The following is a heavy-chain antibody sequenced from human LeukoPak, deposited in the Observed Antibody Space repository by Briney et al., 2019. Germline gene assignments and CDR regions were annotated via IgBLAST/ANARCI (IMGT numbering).Heavy chain of an antibody. Sequence: GESLKISCKGSGYSFTSYWIGWVRQMPGKGLEWMGIIYPGDSDTRYSPSFQGQVTISADKSISTTYLQWSSLKASDTAMYYCARRSAGPLVRFGESPFDWFDPWGQGTLVTVSS. CDR1: GYSFTSYW. CDR3: ARRSAGPLVRFGESPFDWFDP. D-gene: IGHD3-10*01. J-gene: IGHJ5*02. V-gene: IGHV5-51*01. CDR2: IYPGDSDT.